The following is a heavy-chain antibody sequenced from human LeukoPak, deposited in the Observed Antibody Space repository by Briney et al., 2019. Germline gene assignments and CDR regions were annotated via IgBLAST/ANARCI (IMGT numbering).Heavy chain of an antibody. Sequence: ASVRVSCKASGYTFTRYYMHWVRQAPGQGLEWMGWINPNSGGTNYAQKSQGRVTMTRETSISTAYMELSRLRSDDTAVYYCPRVGGGYCSSTSCPDVFDYWGQGTLVTASS. J-gene: IGHJ4*02. CDR1: GYTFTRYY. D-gene: IGHD2-2*01. CDR2: INPNSGGT. CDR3: PRVGGGYCSSTSCPDVFDY. V-gene: IGHV1-2*02.